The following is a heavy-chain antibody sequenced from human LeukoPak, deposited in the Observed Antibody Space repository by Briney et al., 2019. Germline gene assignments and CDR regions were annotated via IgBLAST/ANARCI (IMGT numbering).Heavy chain of an antibody. CDR3: ATLVSTRYYFDY. J-gene: IGHJ4*02. CDR2: IYHSGIT. D-gene: IGHD5/OR15-5a*01. V-gene: IGHV4-59*04. Sequence: PSETLFLTCTVSGGSISNYYWGWIRQPPGKGLEWIGNIYHSGITYYNHFNSSLKSRVTISIDTSKNQFSLRLTSVTAADTAVYFCATLVSTRYYFDYWGQGTLVTVSS. CDR1: GGSISNYY.